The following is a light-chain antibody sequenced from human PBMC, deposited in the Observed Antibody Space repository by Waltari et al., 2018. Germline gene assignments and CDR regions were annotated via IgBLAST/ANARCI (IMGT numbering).Light chain of an antibody. CDR1: SGSVASNY. V-gene: IGLV6-57*02. Sequence: KFMLTQPHSVSESPGKTVTISCTGSSGSVASNYVQWYQQRPGSAPTTIIYEDDQRPSGVPDRFSGSIDSSSNSASLTISGLKPEDEADHYCQSYDSKNWVFGGGTKLAVL. CDR2: EDD. CDR3: QSYDSKNWV. J-gene: IGLJ3*02.